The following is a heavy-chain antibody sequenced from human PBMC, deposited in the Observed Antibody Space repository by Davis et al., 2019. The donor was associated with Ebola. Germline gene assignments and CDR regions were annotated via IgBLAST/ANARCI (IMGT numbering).Heavy chain of an antibody. CDR2: ISGSGGST. D-gene: IGHD6-6*01. J-gene: IGHJ6*02. CDR3: AREKYASSPLYYYGMDL. CDR1: GFTFSRYA. V-gene: IGHV3-23*01. Sequence: GESLKISCAASGFTFSRYAMSWVRQAPGKELEWVSAISGSGGSTYYVDSVKGRFTISRDNAKNSVYLQIDSLRAEDTAHYYCAREKYASSPLYYYGMDLWGQGTTVTVFS.